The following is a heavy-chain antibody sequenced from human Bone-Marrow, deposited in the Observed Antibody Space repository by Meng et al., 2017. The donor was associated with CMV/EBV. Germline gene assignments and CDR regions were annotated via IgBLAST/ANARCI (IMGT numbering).Heavy chain of an antibody. CDR1: GYSFTSYY. D-gene: IGHD5-24*01. CDR3: ASRDGYNDPLDY. Sequence: ASVKVSCKASGYSFTSYYMHWVRQAPGQGLEWMGWISAYNGNTNYAQKLQGRVTMTTDTSTSTAYMELRSLRSDDTAVYYCASRDGYNDPLDYWGQGTLVTVSS. CDR2: ISAYNGNT. J-gene: IGHJ4*02. V-gene: IGHV1-18*04.